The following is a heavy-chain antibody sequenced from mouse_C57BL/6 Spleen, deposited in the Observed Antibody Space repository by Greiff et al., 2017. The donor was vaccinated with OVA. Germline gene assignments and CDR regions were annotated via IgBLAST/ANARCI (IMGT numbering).Heavy chain of an antibody. CDR1: GFTFSDYG. V-gene: IGHV5-17*01. Sequence: EVKLMESGGGLAKPGGSLKLSCAASGFTFSDYGMHWVRQAPEKGLEWVAYISSGSSTIYYADTVKGRFTISRDNAKNTLFLQMTSLRSEDTAMYYCARDYYGSYYYAMDYWGQGTSVTVSS. D-gene: IGHD1-1*01. J-gene: IGHJ4*01. CDR2: ISSGSSTI. CDR3: ARDYYGSYYYAMDY.